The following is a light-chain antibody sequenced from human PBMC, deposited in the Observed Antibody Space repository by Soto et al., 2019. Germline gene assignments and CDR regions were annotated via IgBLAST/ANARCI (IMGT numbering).Light chain of an antibody. CDR3: LQDYNYPYT. CDR1: QGISSD. CDR2: DPS. Sequence: IKMTRSPPTVSVSVGARVSITCGASQGISSDLGWYQHKPATAPTPLIYDPSTLPTRVPSRFSGSGSGTDFTLTISSLQPADFATYYCLQDYNYPYTFGQAT. J-gene: IGKJ2*01. V-gene: IGKV1-6*01.